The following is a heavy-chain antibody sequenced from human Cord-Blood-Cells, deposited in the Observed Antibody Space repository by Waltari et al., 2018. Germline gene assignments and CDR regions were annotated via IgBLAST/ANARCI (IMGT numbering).Heavy chain of an antibody. CDR3: ARVSSNWVDY. Sequence: QVQLQESGPGLVKPSETLSLTCAVSGYSISSGYYWGWIRQPPGKGLEWIGSIYHSGGTYSNPSLKSRVTISVDTSKNQFSLKLSSVTAADTAVYYCARVSSNWVDYWGQGTLVTVSS. CDR2: IYHSGGT. J-gene: IGHJ4*02. D-gene: IGHD7-27*01. CDR1: GYSISSGYY. V-gene: IGHV4-38-2*01.